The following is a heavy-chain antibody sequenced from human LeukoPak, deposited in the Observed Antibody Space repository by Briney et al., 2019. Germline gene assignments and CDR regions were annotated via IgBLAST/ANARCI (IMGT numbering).Heavy chain of an antibody. V-gene: IGHV4-34*01. J-gene: IGHJ6*03. CDR2: INHSGST. CDR3: ARGSNDFWSGYYPSLYYYYYYMDV. CDR1: GGSFSGYY. D-gene: IGHD3-3*01. Sequence: SETLSLTCAVYGGSFSGYYWSWIRQPPGKGLEWIGEINHSGSTNYNPSLKSRVTISVDTSKNQFSLKPSSVTAADTAVYYCARGSNDFWSGYYPSLYYYYYYMDVWGKGTTVTVSS.